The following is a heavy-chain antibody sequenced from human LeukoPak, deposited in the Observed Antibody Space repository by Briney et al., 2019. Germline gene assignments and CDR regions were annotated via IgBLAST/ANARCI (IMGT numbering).Heavy chain of an antibody. CDR2: MNPNSGNT. D-gene: IGHD2-2*01. CDR3: ARCSLVVPAAPRWFDP. J-gene: IGHJ5*02. V-gene: IGHV1-8*01. CDR1: GYTFTSYD. Sequence: GASVKVSCKASGYTFTSYDINWVRQATGQGLEWMGWMNPNSGNTGYAQKFQGRVTMTRNTSISTAYMELSSLRSEDTAVYYCARCSLVVPAAPRWFDPWGQGTLVTVSS.